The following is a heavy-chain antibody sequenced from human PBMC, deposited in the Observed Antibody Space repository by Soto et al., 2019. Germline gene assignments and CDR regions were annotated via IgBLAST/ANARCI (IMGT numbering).Heavy chain of an antibody. CDR1: GGSISSGGYY. CDR3: ARRGTNYYGSGSQTDY. D-gene: IGHD3-10*01. V-gene: IGHV4-31*03. CDR2: IYYSGST. J-gene: IGHJ4*02. Sequence: SETLSLTCTVSGGSISSGGYYWSWIRQHPGKGLEWIGYIYYSGSTYYNPSLKSRVTISVDTSKNQFSLKLSSVTAADTAVYYCARRGTNYYGSGSQTDYWGQGTLVTVSS.